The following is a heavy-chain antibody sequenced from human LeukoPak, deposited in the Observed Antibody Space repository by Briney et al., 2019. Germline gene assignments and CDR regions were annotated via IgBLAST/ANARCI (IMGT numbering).Heavy chain of an antibody. Sequence: LGGSLRLSCAASGFTFDDYGMSWVRQAPGKGLEWVSGINWNGGSTGYADSVKGRFTISRDNANNSLYLQMNSLRAEDTTLYYCARARTNSYYDFWSGYYLDAFDNWGQGTMVTVSS. CDR3: ARARTNSYYDFWSGYYLDAFDN. D-gene: IGHD3-3*01. CDR1: GFTFDDYG. CDR2: INWNGGST. V-gene: IGHV3-20*04. J-gene: IGHJ3*02.